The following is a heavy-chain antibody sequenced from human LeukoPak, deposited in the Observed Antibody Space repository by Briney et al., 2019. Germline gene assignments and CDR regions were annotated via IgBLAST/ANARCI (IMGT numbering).Heavy chain of an antibody. CDR3: AREQPDP. CDR1: GFTFSTYG. Sequence: PGTSLRLSCAASGFTFSTYGMHWVRQAPGKGLEWVAVISYAGSNKYYADSVKGRFGISRDNVKNTLYLQMNSLRAEDTAVYFCAREQPDPWGQGTLVTVSS. J-gene: IGHJ5*02. V-gene: IGHV3-30*03. CDR2: ISYAGSNK. D-gene: IGHD6-13*01.